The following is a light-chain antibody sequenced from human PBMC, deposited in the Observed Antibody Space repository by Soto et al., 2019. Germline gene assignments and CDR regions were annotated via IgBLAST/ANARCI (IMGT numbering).Light chain of an antibody. CDR3: QQYNNWPRWT. CDR1: QSVSSN. V-gene: IGKV3-15*01. Sequence: EIVMTQSPATLSVSPGERATLSCRASQSVSSNLAWYQQKPGQALKVLIYGASTRATGIPVRFSGSGSGTEFTLTISSLQSEDVAVYYCQQYNNWPRWTFGQGTKVEIK. CDR2: GAS. J-gene: IGKJ1*01.